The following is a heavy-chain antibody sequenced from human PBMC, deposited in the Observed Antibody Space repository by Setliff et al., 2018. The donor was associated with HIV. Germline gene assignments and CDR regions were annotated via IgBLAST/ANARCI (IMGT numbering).Heavy chain of an antibody. CDR3: ARVIDYGVLYWSYYMDV. Sequence: ASVNVSCKASGYTLTNYGISWVRQAPGQGLEWMGWISADNGDTNYPQKLQGRVTMTTDTSTSTAYMELRSLRSDDTAVYYCARVIDYGVLYWSYYMDVWGKGTTVTVSS. CDR2: ISADNGDT. CDR1: GYTLTNYG. J-gene: IGHJ6*03. V-gene: IGHV1-18*01. D-gene: IGHD4-17*01.